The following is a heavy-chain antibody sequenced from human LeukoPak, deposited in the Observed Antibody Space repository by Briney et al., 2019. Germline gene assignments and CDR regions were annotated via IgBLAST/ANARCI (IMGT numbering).Heavy chain of an antibody. V-gene: IGHV1-8*01. J-gene: IGHJ4*02. CDR1: GYTFTSYD. D-gene: IGHD3-10*01. CDR2: MNPNSGNT. CDR3: ARGPLYYYGSGSYVAFDY. Sequence: GASVKVSCKASGYTFTSYDINWVRQATGQGLEWMGWMNPNSGNTGYAQKFQGRVTMTRNISISTAYMELSSLRSEDTAVYYCARGPLYYYGSGSYVAFDYWGQGTLVTVSS.